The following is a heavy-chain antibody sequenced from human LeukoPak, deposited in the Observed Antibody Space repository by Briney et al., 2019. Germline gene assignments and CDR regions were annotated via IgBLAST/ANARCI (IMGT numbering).Heavy chain of an antibody. V-gene: IGHV4-4*09. J-gene: IGHJ6*03. CDR2: IYTSGST. CDR3: ARGTLGYCTNGVCYTKRGYYYYYMDV. Sequence: ASETLSLTCTVSGGSISSYYWSWIRQPPGKGLEWIGYIYTSGSTNYNPSVKSRVTISVDTSKNQFSLKLSSVTAADTAVYYCARGTLGYCTNGVCYTKRGYYYYYMDVWGKGTTVTVSS. CDR1: GGSISSYY. D-gene: IGHD2-8*01.